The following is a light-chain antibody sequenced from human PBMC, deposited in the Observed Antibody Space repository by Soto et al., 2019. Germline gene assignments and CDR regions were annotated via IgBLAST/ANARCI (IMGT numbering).Light chain of an antibody. CDR1: SSDIGGYNY. Sequence: QSVLTQPASVSGSPGQSITISCTGTSSDIGGYNYVSWYQQHPGKAPKLIISEVSNRPSGVSNRFSGSKSGNTASLTISGLQAEDEADYYCSSYTSDSTYVFGTGTK. CDR2: EVS. J-gene: IGLJ1*01. CDR3: SSYTSDSTYV. V-gene: IGLV2-14*01.